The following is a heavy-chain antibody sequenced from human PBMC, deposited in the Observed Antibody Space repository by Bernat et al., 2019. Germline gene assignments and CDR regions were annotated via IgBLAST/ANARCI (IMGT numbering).Heavy chain of an antibody. CDR2: INAGNGNT. V-gene: IGHV1-3*01. CDR3: ARDWGQGLYYYYYMDV. D-gene: IGHD3-16*01. J-gene: IGHJ6*03. Sequence: QVQLVQSGSELKKPGASVKVSCKASGYTFTSYAMHWVRQAPGQRLEWMGWINAGNGNTKYSQKFQGRVTITRDTSASTAYMELSSLRSEDTAVYYCARDWGQGLYYYYYMDVWGKGTTVTVSS. CDR1: GYTFTSYA.